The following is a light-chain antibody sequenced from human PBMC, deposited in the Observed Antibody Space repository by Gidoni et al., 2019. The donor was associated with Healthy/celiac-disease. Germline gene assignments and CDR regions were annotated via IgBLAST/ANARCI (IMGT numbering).Light chain of an antibody. CDR1: QSISSW. Sequence: DIQMTQSPSTLSASVGDRVTITCRASQSISSWLAWYQQKPGKAPKLLIYKASSVESWVASRFSGSGAGTEFTITISSLQPDDVATYYCQQYNSYSFTFGPGTKVDIK. CDR2: KAS. CDR3: QQYNSYSFT. V-gene: IGKV1-5*03. J-gene: IGKJ3*01.